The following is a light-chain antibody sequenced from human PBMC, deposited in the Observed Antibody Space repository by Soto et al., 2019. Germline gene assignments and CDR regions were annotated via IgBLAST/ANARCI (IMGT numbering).Light chain of an antibody. J-gene: IGKJ1*01. CDR1: QSISSR. CDR2: DAS. Sequence: EIVMTQSPDTLSVSPGERATLSCRASQSISSRLAWYQQKPGQAPRLLIYDASTRATGIPASFSGSGSGTEFTLTISSLQSEDFAVYYCQQYNYWPTFGQGTKVEIK. V-gene: IGKV3-15*01. CDR3: QQYNYWPT.